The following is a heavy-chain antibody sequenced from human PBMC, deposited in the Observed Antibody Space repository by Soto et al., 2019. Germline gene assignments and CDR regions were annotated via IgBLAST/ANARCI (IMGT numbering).Heavy chain of an antibody. Sequence: EVQLLESGGGLVQPGGSLRLSCAASRFTFGTYAMNWVRQAPGKGLEWVSGITGSGGSTYYADSVKGRFTISRDNAKNSLYLQMNSLRAEDTAVYYCARDYGDYEDAFDIWGQGTMVTVSS. CDR3: ARDYGDYEDAFDI. CDR1: RFTFGTYA. J-gene: IGHJ3*02. CDR2: ITGSGGST. V-gene: IGHV3-23*01. D-gene: IGHD4-17*01.